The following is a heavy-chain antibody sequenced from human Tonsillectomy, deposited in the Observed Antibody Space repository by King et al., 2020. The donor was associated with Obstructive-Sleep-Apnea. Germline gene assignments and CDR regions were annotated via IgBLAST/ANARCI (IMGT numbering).Heavy chain of an antibody. J-gene: IGHJ4*02. CDR2: IYSSGST. V-gene: IGHV4-39*07. D-gene: IGHD2-15*01. Sequence: QLQESGPGLVKPSETLSLTCTVSGVSISSSSYYWGWIRQPPVEGLWWIGGIYSSGSTYSNPPLMWRVTISVDTSKNQFSLKLSSVTAADTAVYYCASLGYCSGGSCQDYWGQGTLVTVSS. CDR1: GVSISSSSYY. CDR3: ASLGYCSGGSCQDY.